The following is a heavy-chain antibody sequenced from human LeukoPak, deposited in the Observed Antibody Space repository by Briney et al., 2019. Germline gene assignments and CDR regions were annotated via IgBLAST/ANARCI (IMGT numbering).Heavy chain of an antibody. CDR2: IYYSGST. Sequence: SETLSLTCTVSGCSISSYYWSWIRQPPGKGLEWIGYIYYSGSTNYNPSLKSRVTISVDTSKNQFSLKLSSVTAADTAVYYCARLMYYDFWSGSHARGWFDPWGQGTLVTVSS. D-gene: IGHD3-3*01. J-gene: IGHJ5*02. V-gene: IGHV4-59*01. CDR1: GCSISSYY. CDR3: ARLMYYDFWSGSHARGWFDP.